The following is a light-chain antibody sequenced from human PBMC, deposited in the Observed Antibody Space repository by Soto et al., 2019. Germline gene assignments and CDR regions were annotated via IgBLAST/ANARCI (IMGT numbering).Light chain of an antibody. V-gene: IGKV1-5*01. CDR2: DAS. J-gene: IGKJ1*01. Sequence: DIQMTQSPSTLSASVGDRVTITCRASQSISNWLAWYQQKPGKAPKLLIYDASSLESGVPSRFSGSGSGTEFTLTISSRQPDDLATYYCQHYNSYLWTFGQGTKVEIK. CDR1: QSISNW. CDR3: QHYNSYLWT.